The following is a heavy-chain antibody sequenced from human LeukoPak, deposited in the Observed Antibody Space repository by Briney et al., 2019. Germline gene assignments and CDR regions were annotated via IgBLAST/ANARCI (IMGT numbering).Heavy chain of an antibody. D-gene: IGHD5-24*01. CDR3: ARGRDRSKAGDL. Sequence: SETLSLTGAVHGGSCDDYYCSWIRQPPGKGLEWIGEIHPHGIFYYNSSLTSRVTISIDTSKSQFSLRLTSVTAADTALYYCARGRDRSKAGDLWGQGSLVIVSS. CDR2: IHPHGIF. V-gene: IGHV4-34*01. J-gene: IGHJ5*02. CDR1: GGSCDDYY.